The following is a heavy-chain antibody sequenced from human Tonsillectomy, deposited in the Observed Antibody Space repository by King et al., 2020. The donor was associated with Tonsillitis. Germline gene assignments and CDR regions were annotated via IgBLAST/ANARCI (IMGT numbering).Heavy chain of an antibody. D-gene: IGHD3-9*01. CDR1: GFTFSSYW. V-gene: IGHV3-7*01. J-gene: IGHJ4*02. CDR2: IKLDGGEK. CDR3: AREGVITDWAFDY. Sequence: VQLVESGGGLVQPGGSLRLSCAASGFTFSSYWMGWVRQAPGKGLEWVANIKLDGGEKYYVDSVKGRFTISRDNAENSLYLQMSSLRADDTAIYYCAREGVITDWAFDYWGQGTLVTVSS.